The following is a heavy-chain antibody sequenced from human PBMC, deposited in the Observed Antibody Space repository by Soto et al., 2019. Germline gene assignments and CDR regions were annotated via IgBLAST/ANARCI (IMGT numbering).Heavy chain of an antibody. V-gene: IGHV1-58*02. D-gene: IGHD3-9*01. Sequence: QMQLVQSGPEVKKPGTSVKVSCKASGFTFTSSAMQWVRQARGQRLEWIGWIVVGSGNTNYAQKFQERVTITRDMSTSTAYMELSSLRSEDTAVYYCAAPTTHDILTCYYNRSAFDIWGQGTMVTVSS. CDR2: IVVGSGNT. CDR3: AAPTTHDILTCYYNRSAFDI. J-gene: IGHJ3*02. CDR1: GFTFTSSA.